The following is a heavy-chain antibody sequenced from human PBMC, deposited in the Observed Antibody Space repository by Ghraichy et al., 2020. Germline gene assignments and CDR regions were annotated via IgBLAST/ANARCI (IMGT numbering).Heavy chain of an antibody. D-gene: IGHD7-27*01. CDR2: ISTEGGGR. V-gene: IGHV3-23*01. CDR1: GFTFSSNA. CDR3: AQDWAWGWDN. J-gene: IGHJ4*02. Sequence: LSLTCAASGFTFSSNAMSWVRQAPGTALEWVSHISTEGGGRDYADSVRGRFTIFRDNSKNMLYMQMNRLRVEDTAVYYCAQDWAWGWDNWGKGTLVTVSS.